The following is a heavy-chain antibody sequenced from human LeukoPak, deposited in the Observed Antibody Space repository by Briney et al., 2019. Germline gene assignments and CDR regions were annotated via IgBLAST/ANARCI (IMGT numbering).Heavy chain of an antibody. CDR2: LYSVGST. CDR1: GFIVSTNY. J-gene: IGHJ3*02. V-gene: IGHV3-53*01. Sequence: GGSLRLSCAASGFIVSTNYTSWVRQAPGKGLEWVSVLYSVGSTYYADSVKGRFTISRDNSKNTLYLQMNSLRAEDTAVYYCARSSGWKGAFDIWGQGTMVTVSS. D-gene: IGHD6-19*01. CDR3: ARSSGWKGAFDI.